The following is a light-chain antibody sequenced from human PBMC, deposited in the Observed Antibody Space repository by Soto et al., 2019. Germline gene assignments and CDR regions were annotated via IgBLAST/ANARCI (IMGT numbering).Light chain of an antibody. V-gene: IGKV3D-15*01. CDR3: QQFNNLPLT. J-gene: IGKJ4*01. CDR2: GAS. Sequence: ETVMTQSPATLSVSPGERATLSCRASQSVSNSVAWYQHKPGQVPRVLISGASIRATGIPARFSASGSGTEFTLTISSLQSEDFAVYYCQQFNNLPLTVGGGTKVEIK. CDR1: QSVSNS.